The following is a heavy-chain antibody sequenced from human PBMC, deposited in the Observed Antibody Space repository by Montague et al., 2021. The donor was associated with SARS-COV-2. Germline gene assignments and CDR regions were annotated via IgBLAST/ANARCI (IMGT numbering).Heavy chain of an antibody. D-gene: IGHD4-17*01. V-gene: IGHV4-34*01. CDR3: ARGYGDYGSGYYYGMDV. J-gene: IGHJ6*02. CDR2: IYYSGST. CDR1: GGSFSGYY. Sequence: SETLSLTCAVYGGSFSGYYWSWIRQPPGKGLEWIGSIYYSGSTYYNPSLKSRVTISVDTSKNQFSLKLSSVTAADTAVYYCARGYGDYGSGYYYGMDVWGQGTTVTVSS.